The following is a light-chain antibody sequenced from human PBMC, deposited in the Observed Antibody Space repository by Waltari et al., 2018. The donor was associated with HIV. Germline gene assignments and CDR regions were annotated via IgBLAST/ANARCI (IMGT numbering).Light chain of an antibody. CDR2: EDT. V-gene: IGLV6-57*03. CDR1: SGSIASNY. CDR3: HSSDSIIAV. J-gene: IGLJ3*02. Sequence: NFMLTQPHSVSGSPGKTVIISCTRSSGSIASNYVQWYQQRPGSAPIILIYEDTERPSGVPEPFSASIDTSSNSASLTISGLETEDEADYYCHSSDSIIAVFGVGTKLTVL.